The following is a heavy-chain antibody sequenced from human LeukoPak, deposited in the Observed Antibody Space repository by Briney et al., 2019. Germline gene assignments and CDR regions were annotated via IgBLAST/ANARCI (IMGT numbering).Heavy chain of an antibody. V-gene: IGHV4-61*01. CDR3: ARDPSGYFNY. CDR1: GGSVSSGNYY. CDR2: IYYSGST. J-gene: IGHJ4*02. Sequence: SETLSLTCTVSGGSVSSGNYYWSWIRQPPGKGLDWIGYIYYSGSTNYNPSLKSRVTISVDTSKNQFSLRLSSVTAADTAVYYCARDPSGYFNYWGQGTLATVS. D-gene: IGHD3-22*01.